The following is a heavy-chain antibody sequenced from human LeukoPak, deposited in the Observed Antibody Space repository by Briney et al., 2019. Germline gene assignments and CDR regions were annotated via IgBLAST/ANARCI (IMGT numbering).Heavy chain of an antibody. Sequence: ASVKVSCKASGYTFTSYDINWVRQATGQGLEWMGWMNPNSGNTGYAQKFQGRVTMTRNTSISTAYMELNSLRSDDTAVYYCARGGYSGTEKPNDYWGQGTLVTVSS. CDR2: MNPNSGNT. D-gene: IGHD1-26*01. CDR3: ARGGYSGTEKPNDY. CDR1: GYTFTSYD. V-gene: IGHV1-8*01. J-gene: IGHJ4*02.